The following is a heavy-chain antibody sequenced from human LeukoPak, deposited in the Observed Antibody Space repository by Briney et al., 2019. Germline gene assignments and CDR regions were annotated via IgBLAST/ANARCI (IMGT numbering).Heavy chain of an antibody. CDR3: ARDRGFGSLGAFDI. Sequence: ASVKVSCKASGYTFTSYGISWVRQAPGQGLEWMGWISAYNGNTNYAQKLQGRVTMTTDASTCTAYMELRSLRSDDTAVYYCARDRGFGSLGAFDIWGQGTMVTVSS. CDR1: GYTFTSYG. V-gene: IGHV1-18*01. D-gene: IGHD3-10*01. J-gene: IGHJ3*02. CDR2: ISAYNGNT.